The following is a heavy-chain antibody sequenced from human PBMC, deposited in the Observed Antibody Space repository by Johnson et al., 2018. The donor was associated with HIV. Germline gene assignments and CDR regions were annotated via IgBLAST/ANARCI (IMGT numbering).Heavy chain of an antibody. J-gene: IGHJ3*02. V-gene: IGHV3-30*02. Sequence: MQLVESGGGVVQPGGSLRLSCAASGFTFSSYGMHWVRQAPGKGLEWVAFIRYDGSNKFYADSVKGRFTVSRDNSKNTVSLQMNSPRVEDTAVYYCARVRDGRENAFNIWGQGTMVTVS. CDR3: ARVRDGRENAFNI. D-gene: IGHD1-26*01. CDR1: GFTFSSYG. CDR2: IRYDGSNK.